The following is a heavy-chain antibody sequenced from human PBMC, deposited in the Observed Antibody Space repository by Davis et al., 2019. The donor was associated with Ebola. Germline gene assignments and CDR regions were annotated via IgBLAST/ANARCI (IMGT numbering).Heavy chain of an antibody. D-gene: IGHD4-17*01. J-gene: IGHJ4*02. V-gene: IGHV3-53*01. CDR2: LHGGGDT. Sequence: PGGSLRLSCAASGFTFSDYSLNWVRQAPGKGLEWVSVLHGGGDTYYADSVRGRFTISRDDSKNTLFLQMHSLRPEDTAVYFCARAQCDYGRRYYFDHWGQGILVTVAS. CDR3: ARAQCDYGRRYYFDH. CDR1: GFTFSDYS.